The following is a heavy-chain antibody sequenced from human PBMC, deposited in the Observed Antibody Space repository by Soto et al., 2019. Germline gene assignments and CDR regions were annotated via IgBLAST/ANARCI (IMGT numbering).Heavy chain of an antibody. V-gene: IGHV1-69*01. J-gene: IGHJ6*02. CDR2: IIPIFGTA. Sequence: QVQLVQSGAEVKKPGSSVKVSCKASGGTFSSYAISWVRQAPGQGLEWMGGIIPIFGTANYAQKFQGRVTITADESTSTAYMELSSLRSEDTAVYYCARGSPHYDFCSGGDGMDVWGQGTTVTVSS. CDR1: GGTFSSYA. CDR3: ARGSPHYDFCSGGDGMDV. D-gene: IGHD3-3*01.